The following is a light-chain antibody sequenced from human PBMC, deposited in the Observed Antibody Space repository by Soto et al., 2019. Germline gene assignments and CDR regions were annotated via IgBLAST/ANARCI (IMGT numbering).Light chain of an antibody. CDR2: FDD. CDR3: AAWDDSLDGVL. V-gene: IGLV1-36*01. Sequence: QSVLTQPPSVSEAPRQRVTISCSGASSNIENNAVSWYQHFPGKPPKLLVYFDDLLAPGVSDRFSGSKSGTSASLAVSGLQPEDEADYYCAAWDDSLDGVLFCGGTKLTVL. CDR1: SSNIENNA. J-gene: IGLJ2*01.